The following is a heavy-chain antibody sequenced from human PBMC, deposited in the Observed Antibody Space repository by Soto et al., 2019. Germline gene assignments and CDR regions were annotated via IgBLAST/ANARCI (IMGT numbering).Heavy chain of an antibody. D-gene: IGHD7-27*01. CDR2: IVVASGYS. CDR3: AADVIGVAGDFDH. V-gene: IGHV1-58*01. J-gene: IGHJ4*02. Sequence: LVQSGPDVKKPGTSVKVSCKTSGFTFGSSAVQWVRQVRGQRLEWIGWIVVASGYSNVAQKFQDRVSLTTELSTNTAFMELSSLTSEYSAMYYCAADVIGVAGDFDHWGQGTLVSVSS. CDR1: GFTFGSSA.